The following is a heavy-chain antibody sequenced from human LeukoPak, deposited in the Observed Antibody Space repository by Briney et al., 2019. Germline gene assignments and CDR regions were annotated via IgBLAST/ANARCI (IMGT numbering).Heavy chain of an antibody. J-gene: IGHJ4*02. CDR2: ISYTGNTI. V-gene: IGHV3-11*04. Sequence: GGSLRLSCAASGFTFSDDYMSWIRQAPGKGLEWISYISYTGNTIYYADSVKGRFTISRDNAKKSLFLQMDSLRAEGTALYFCAKDADFVKYWGQGTLVTVSP. CDR3: AKDADFVKY. CDR1: GFTFSDDY. D-gene: IGHD2/OR15-2a*01.